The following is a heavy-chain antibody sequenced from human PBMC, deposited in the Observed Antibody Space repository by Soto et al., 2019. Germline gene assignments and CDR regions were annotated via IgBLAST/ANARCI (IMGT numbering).Heavy chain of an antibody. D-gene: IGHD6-19*01. CDR2: IYHSGST. CDR3: ARDMRFSSGWRWCDP. J-gene: IGHJ5*02. CDR1: SGSISSSNW. Sequence: QVQLQESGPGLVKPSGTLSLTCAVSSGSISSSNWWSWVRQPPGKGLEWIGEIYHSGSTNYNPSLKSRVTISVDKSKNQFSLKLSSVTAADTAVYYCARDMRFSSGWRWCDPLGQGTLVTVSS. V-gene: IGHV4-4*02.